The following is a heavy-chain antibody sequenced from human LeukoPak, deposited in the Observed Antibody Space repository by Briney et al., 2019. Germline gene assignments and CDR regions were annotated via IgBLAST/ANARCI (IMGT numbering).Heavy chain of an antibody. CDR3: ARRWGRYSSGRNFDY. Sequence: SETLTLTCTVSGGSISSSSYYWGWIRQPPGKGLEWIGEIYHSGSTNYNPSLKSRVTISVDKSKSQFSLKLSSVTAADTAVYYCARRWGRYSSGRNFDYWGQGTLVTVSS. CDR2: IYHSGST. J-gene: IGHJ4*02. V-gene: IGHV4-39*07. D-gene: IGHD6-19*01. CDR1: GGSISSSSYY.